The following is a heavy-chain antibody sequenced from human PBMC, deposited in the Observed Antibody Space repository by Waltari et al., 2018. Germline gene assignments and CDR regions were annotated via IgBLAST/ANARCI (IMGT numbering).Heavy chain of an antibody. CDR3: VSVDYGDY. CDR2: INAGNGDT. CDR1: GYSFTSYA. J-gene: IGHJ4*02. Sequence: QVQLVQSGAEVKNPGAPVKVSCKASGYSFTSYAMHWVRQAPGQRLEWMGWINAGNGDTKYLQKFQGRVTFTRDTSASTAYMELSSLRFEDTAVYYCVSVDYGDYWGQGTLVTVSS. V-gene: IGHV1-3*01.